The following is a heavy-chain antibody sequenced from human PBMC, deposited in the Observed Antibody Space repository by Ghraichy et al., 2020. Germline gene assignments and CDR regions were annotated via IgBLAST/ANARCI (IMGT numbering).Heavy chain of an antibody. J-gene: IGHJ4*02. D-gene: IGHD6-19*01. Sequence: GGSLRLSCAASGFSFSSYSMNWARQAPGKGLEWVSYISTSSNTIYYADSVKGRFTISRDNAKNSLYLQMDSLRDEDTAIYYCARDHGSSGWYGGIDYWGQGTLVTVSS. V-gene: IGHV3-48*02. CDR3: ARDHGSSGWYGGIDY. CDR2: ISTSSNTI. CDR1: GFSFSSYS.